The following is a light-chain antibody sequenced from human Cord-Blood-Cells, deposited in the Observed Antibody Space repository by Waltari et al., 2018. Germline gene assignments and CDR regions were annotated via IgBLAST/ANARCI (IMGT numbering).Light chain of an antibody. Sequence: QSVLTHPPSASGTPGHRVTISCSGSSRTIGSITVNWYQQLPGTAPKLLIYSNNQRPSGVPDRFSGSKSGTSASLAISGLQSEDEADYYCAAWDDSLNGYVFGTGTKVTVL. CDR3: AAWDDSLNGYV. CDR2: SNN. CDR1: SRTIGSIT. J-gene: IGLJ1*01. V-gene: IGLV1-44*01.